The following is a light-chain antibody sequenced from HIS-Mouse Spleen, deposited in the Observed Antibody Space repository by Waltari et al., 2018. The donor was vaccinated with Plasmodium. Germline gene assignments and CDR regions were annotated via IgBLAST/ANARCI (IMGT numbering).Light chain of an antibody. V-gene: IGKV3-15*01. J-gene: IGKJ3*01. CDR2: GAS. CDR3: QQYNNWSFT. Sequence: EIVMTQSPATLSVSPWETATLSCRASQSVSSNLAGYQQKPGQAPRLLIYGASTRATGIPARFSGSGSGTEFTLTISSLQSEDFAVYYCQQYNNWSFTFGPGTKVDIK. CDR1: QSVSSN.